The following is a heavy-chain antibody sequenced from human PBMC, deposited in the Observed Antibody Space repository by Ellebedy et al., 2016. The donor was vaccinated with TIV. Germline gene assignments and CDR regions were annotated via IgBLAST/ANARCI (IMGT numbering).Heavy chain of an antibody. J-gene: IGHJ6*02. CDR2: IIPIFGTA. Sequence: SVKVSXKASGGTFSSYAISWVRQAPGQGLEWMGGIIPIFGTANYAQKFQGRVTITADESTSTAYMELSSLRSEDTAVYYCARDPDSSGWYGIYGMDVWGQGTTVTVSS. V-gene: IGHV1-69*13. CDR1: GGTFSSYA. CDR3: ARDPDSSGWYGIYGMDV. D-gene: IGHD6-19*01.